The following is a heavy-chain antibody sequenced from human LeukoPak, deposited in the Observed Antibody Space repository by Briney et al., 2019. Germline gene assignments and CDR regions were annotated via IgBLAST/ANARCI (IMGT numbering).Heavy chain of an antibody. D-gene: IGHD3-10*01. J-gene: IGHJ4*02. V-gene: IGHV4-38-2*01. CDR3: ARGGLTFYHGSASHDF. CDR2: INHNGDT. Sequence: SETLSLTCAVSGYSISSGYYWGWIRQPPGKGLEWIGEINHNGDTNHNLSLKSRAAISIDTSKNQLSLKMGAVTAADTAVYYCARGGLTFYHGSASHDFWGQGILVTVSS. CDR1: GYSISSGYY.